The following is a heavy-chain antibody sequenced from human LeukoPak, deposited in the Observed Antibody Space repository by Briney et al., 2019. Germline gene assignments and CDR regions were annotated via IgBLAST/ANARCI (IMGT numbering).Heavy chain of an antibody. CDR2: INPNSGGT. D-gene: IGHD5-24*01. CDR1: GYTFTDYY. J-gene: IGHJ4*02. CDR3: ARIGYNHHLDY. V-gene: IGHV1-2*02. Sequence: GASVKVSCKASGYTFTDYYIHWVRQAPGQGLEWMGWINPNSGGTNYAQTFQGRVTMTRDTSITTAYLELSRLRSDDTAVYYCARIGYNHHLDYWGQETLVTVSS.